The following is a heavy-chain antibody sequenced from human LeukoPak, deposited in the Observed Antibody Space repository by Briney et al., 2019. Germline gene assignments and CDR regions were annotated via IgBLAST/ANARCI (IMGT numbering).Heavy chain of an antibody. J-gene: IGHJ4*02. D-gene: IGHD2-21*01. CDR2: IYSGGST. CDR3: AKAPVTTCSGAYCYPFDY. V-gene: IGHV3-53*01. CDR1: GFTVSSNY. Sequence: QPGGSLRLSCAASGFTVSSNYMSWVRQAPGKGLEWVSLIYSGGSTYYADSVKGRFTISRDSSKNTLYLQMNRLRAEDAAVYYCAKAPVTTCSGAYCYPFDYWGQGTLVTVSS.